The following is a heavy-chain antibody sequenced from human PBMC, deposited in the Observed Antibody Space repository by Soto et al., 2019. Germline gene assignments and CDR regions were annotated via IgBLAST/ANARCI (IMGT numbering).Heavy chain of an antibody. D-gene: IGHD5-18*01. Sequence: PSETLSLTCAVSGGSIISSNWWSWVRQPPGKGLEWIGEIYHSGSTNYNPSLKSRVTMSVDTSKNQFSLKLSSVTAADTAVYYCARDGYNEFDYWGQGTLVSVSS. CDR1: GGSIISSNW. CDR2: IYHSGST. V-gene: IGHV4-4*02. CDR3: ARDGYNEFDY. J-gene: IGHJ4*02.